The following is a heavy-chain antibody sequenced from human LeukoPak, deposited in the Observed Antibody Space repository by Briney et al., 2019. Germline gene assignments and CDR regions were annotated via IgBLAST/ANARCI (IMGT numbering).Heavy chain of an antibody. J-gene: IGHJ4*02. CDR1: GYTFTCYY. CDR3: AKTSGPPSTTGTTRRASGSPYYFDY. CDR2: INPNSGGT. Sequence: ASVKVSCKASGYTFTCYYMHWVRQAPGQGLEGMGWINPNSGGTNYAQKFQGRVTMTRDTSISTAYMELSRLRSDDTAVYYCAKTSGPPSTTGTTRRASGSPYYFDYWGQGTLVTVSS. V-gene: IGHV1-2*02. D-gene: IGHD1-1*01.